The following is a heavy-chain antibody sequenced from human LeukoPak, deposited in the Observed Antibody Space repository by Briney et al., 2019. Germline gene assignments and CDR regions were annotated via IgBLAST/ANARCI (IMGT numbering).Heavy chain of an antibody. CDR3: ARRGGSYFDY. V-gene: IGHV3-30*03. CDR2: ISYDGSNA. J-gene: IGHJ4*02. CDR1: GFTFSSYG. D-gene: IGHD1-26*01. Sequence: PGGSLRLSCAASGFTFSSYGMHWVRQAPGKGLEWVAVISYDGSNAYYSDSEKGRFTIARDNSKNTLFLQMNSLRAEDTAVYYCARRGGSYFDYWGQGTLVTVAS.